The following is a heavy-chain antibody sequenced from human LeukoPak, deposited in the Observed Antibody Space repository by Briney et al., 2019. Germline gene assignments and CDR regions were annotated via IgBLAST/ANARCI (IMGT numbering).Heavy chain of an antibody. V-gene: IGHV5-10-1*01. Sequence: GESLKISCKGSGDSFTNSWISWLRQMPGKGLEWMGRIDPSDSYTKYSPSFQGHVTISADKSIATAYLQWSSLKASDTAIYFCAGQERFCNGGRCHSLDYWGQGTLVTVSS. D-gene: IGHD2-15*01. J-gene: IGHJ4*02. CDR2: IDPSDSYT. CDR1: GDSFTNSW. CDR3: AGQERFCNGGRCHSLDY.